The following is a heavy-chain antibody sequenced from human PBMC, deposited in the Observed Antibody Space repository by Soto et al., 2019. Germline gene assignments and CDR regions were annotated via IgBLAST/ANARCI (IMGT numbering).Heavy chain of an antibody. J-gene: IGHJ5*02. CDR3: ARDSGGYNYGYDWFDP. CDR1: GYTFTTFP. Sequence: ASVKVSCKASGYTFTTFPIHWVRQAPGQGLEWMGWINVGSGNTKYSQKFQGRVTITRDTPASTAYMELSSLRSEDTAVYYCARDSGGYNYGYDWFDPWGQGTLVTVS. CDR2: INVGSGNT. V-gene: IGHV1-3*01. D-gene: IGHD5-18*01.